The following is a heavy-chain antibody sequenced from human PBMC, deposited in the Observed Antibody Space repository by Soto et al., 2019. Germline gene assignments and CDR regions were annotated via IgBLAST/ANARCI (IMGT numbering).Heavy chain of an antibody. CDR2: IYYSGST. D-gene: IGHD6-25*01. CDR1: RGSISSSFYY. Sequence: SETLSLTCTVSRGSISSSFYYWGWIRQPPGKGLEWIGSIYYSGSTYYNPSLKSRVTISVDTSKNQFSLKLTSVAAADTAVYYCARCSSAHGVDVWGQGTTVTVSS. J-gene: IGHJ6*02. CDR3: ARCSSAHGVDV. V-gene: IGHV4-39*01.